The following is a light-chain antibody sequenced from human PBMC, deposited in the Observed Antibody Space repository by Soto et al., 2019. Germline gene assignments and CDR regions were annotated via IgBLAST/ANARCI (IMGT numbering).Light chain of an antibody. Sequence: QSVLTQPRSVSGSPGQSVTISCTGTSSDVGGYNYVSWYQQHPGKAPKLIIYDVSKRPSGVPDRFSGSKSGNTASVTISGLQAEDGADYYCCSYAGSYPYVFGTGTKVTVL. J-gene: IGLJ1*01. CDR2: DVS. CDR3: CSYAGSYPYV. CDR1: SSDVGGYNY. V-gene: IGLV2-11*01.